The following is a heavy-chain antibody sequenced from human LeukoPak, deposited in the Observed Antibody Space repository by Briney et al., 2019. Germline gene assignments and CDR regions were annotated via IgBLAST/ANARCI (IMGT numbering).Heavy chain of an antibody. CDR2: ISYSWCT. J-gene: IGHJ3*02. CDR1: GGSISSYY. V-gene: IGHV4-59*08. CDR3: ARQGYDILTGYIDAFDI. Sequence: PSETLSLTCTGSGGSISSYYWSWIRQPPGKGLDGIGYISYSWCTSYNPSLKSRVTISTDTSKNPLSLKLRSVTAADTAIYYCARQGYDILTGYIDAFDIWGQGTMVTVSS. D-gene: IGHD3-9*01.